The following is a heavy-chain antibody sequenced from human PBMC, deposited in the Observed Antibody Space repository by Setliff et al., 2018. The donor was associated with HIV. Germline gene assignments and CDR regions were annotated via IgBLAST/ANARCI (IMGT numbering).Heavy chain of an antibody. CDR2: ISYSGST. Sequence: PSETLSLTCTVSGASIRSQYWSWIRKPPGKGLEWIGYISYSGSTNYNPSLESRVAMSVDTSKNQFSLQLSSVTVADTAVYYCARCPSPPYCTSTTCYVDYYYMDVWGKGTTVTVSS. J-gene: IGHJ6*03. D-gene: IGHD2-2*01. V-gene: IGHV4-59*08. CDR1: GASIRSQY. CDR3: ARCPSPPYCTSTTCYVDYYYMDV.